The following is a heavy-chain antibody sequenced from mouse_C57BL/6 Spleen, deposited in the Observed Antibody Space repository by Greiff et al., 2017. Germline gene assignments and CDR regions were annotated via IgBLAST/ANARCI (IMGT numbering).Heavy chain of an antibody. CDR3: TRLPSDY. V-gene: IGHV1-15*01. Sequence: QVQLQQSGAELVRPGASVTLSCKASGYTFTDYEMHWVKQTPVHGLEWIGAIDPETGGTAYNQKFKGKAILTAYKSSSTAYMELRSLTSEDSAVYYCTRLPSDYWGQGTTLTVSS. CDR2: IDPETGGT. J-gene: IGHJ2*01. CDR1: GYTFTDYE.